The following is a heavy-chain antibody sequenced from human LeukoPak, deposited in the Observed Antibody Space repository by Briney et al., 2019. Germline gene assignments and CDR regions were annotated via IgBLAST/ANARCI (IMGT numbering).Heavy chain of an antibody. D-gene: IGHD5-18*01. J-gene: IGHJ6*03. CDR2: INHRGNT. V-gene: IGHV4-34*01. CDR1: GGSFSGYY. CDR3: ARVDAPMGYYYYMDV. Sequence: SETLSLTCAVYGGSFSGYYWSWIRQPPGKGLEWIGEINHRGNTNNNSSVKSRVTISVDTSKNQFSLKLSSVTVADTAVYYCARVDAPMGYYYYMDVWGKGTTVTVSS.